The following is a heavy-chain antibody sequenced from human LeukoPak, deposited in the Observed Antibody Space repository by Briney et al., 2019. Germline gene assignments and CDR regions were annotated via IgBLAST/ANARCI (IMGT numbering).Heavy chain of an antibody. J-gene: IGHJ6*02. Sequence: SETLSLTCTVSGGSISSYYWSWIRQPPRKGLEWIGSIYYSGSTNYNPSLKSRVTISVDTSKNQFSLKLSSVTAADTAVYYCARDRNYRRYYYGMDVWGQGTTVTVSS. CDR3: ARDRNYRRYYYGMDV. D-gene: IGHD1-7*01. CDR1: GGSISSYY. V-gene: IGHV4-59*01. CDR2: IYYSGST.